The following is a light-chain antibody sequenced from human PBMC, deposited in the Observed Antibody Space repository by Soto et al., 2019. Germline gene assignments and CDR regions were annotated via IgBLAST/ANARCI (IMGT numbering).Light chain of an antibody. CDR2: DAS. CDR3: QQYGSSPLT. Sequence: EIVLTQSPATLSLSPGERATLSCGASPSVTSSYLGWYQQKPGPAPSLLIYDASSRPTGIPGMFSGSGSATDFTLTISRLEPEDFAVYYWQQYGSSPLTFGGGTKVEIK. CDR1: PSVTSSY. V-gene: IGKV3D-20*01. J-gene: IGKJ4*01.